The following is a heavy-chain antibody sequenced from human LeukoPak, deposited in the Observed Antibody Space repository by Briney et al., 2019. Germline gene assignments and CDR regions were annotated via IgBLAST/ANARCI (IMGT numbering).Heavy chain of an antibody. CDR1: GFTFSSYS. CDR2: ISSSSSYI. CDR3: ARASGYSSSSAFDY. Sequence: GGSLRLSCAASGFTFSSYSMNWVRQAPGKGLEWVSSISSSSSYIYYADSVKGRSTISRDNAKNSLYLQMNSLRAEDTAVYYCARASGYSSSSAFDYWGQGTLVTVSS. V-gene: IGHV3-21*01. D-gene: IGHD6-6*01. J-gene: IGHJ4*02.